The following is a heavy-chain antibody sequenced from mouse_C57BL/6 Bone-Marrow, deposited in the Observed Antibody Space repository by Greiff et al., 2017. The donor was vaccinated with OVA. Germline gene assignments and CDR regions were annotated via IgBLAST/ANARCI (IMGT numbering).Heavy chain of an antibody. V-gene: IGHV1-7*01. CDR2: INPSSGYT. Sequence: VQRVESGAELAKPGASVKLSCKASGYTFTSYWMHWVKQRPGQGLEWIGYINPSSGYTKYNQKFKDKATLTADKSSSTAYMQLSSLTYEDSAVYYCARGGKGGLGAMDYWGQGTSVTVSS. CDR3: ARGGKGGLGAMDY. J-gene: IGHJ4*01. CDR1: GYTFTSYW.